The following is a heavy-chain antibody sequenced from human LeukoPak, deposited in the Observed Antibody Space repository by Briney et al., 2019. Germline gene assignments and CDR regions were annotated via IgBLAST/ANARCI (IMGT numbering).Heavy chain of an antibody. Sequence: GGSLKLSCAASGFTFSSYSMIWVRQAPGKGLEWVSSISSSSSHIYYADSVKGRFTMSRDNAKNSSFLQMNSLRAEDTAVYYCARKVPYYDILTGDHPFDYWGQGTLVTVSS. CDR1: GFTFSSYS. D-gene: IGHD3-9*01. CDR2: ISSSSSHI. CDR3: ARKVPYYDILTGDHPFDY. V-gene: IGHV3-21*01. J-gene: IGHJ4*02.